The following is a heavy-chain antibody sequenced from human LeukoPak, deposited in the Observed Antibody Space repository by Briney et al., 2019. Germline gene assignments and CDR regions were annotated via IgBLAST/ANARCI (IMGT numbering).Heavy chain of an antibody. Sequence: SVKVSCKASGGTFSSYAISWVRQAPGQGLEWMGGIIPIFGTANYAQKFQGRVTITADESTSTAYMELSSLRSEDTAVYYCARDGAPTPVTMIAEYYFDYWGQGTLVTVSS. CDR3: ARDGAPTPVTMIAEYYFDY. V-gene: IGHV1-69*13. CDR2: IIPIFGTA. J-gene: IGHJ4*02. CDR1: GGTFSSYA. D-gene: IGHD3-22*01.